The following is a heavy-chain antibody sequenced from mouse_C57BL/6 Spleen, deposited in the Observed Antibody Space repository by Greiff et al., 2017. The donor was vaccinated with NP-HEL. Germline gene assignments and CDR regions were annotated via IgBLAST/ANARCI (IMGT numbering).Heavy chain of an antibody. CDR2: IDPEDGET. D-gene: IGHD1-1*01. CDR1: GFNIKDYY. Sequence: VQLKQSGAELVKPGASVKLSCTASGFNIKDYYMRWVKQRTEQGLEWIGRIDPEDGETKYAPKFQGKATITADTSSNTAYLQLSSLTSEDTAVYYCASSITTVAPFDYWGQGTTLTVSS. CDR3: ASSITTVAPFDY. J-gene: IGHJ2*01. V-gene: IGHV14-2*01.